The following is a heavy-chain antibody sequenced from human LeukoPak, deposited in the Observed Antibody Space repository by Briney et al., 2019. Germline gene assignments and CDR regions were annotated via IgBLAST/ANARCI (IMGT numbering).Heavy chain of an antibody. CDR2: IYYSGSP. Sequence: SETLSLTCSVSGGSISSYYWSWIRQPPGKGLEWIGYIYYSGSPNYNPSLKSRVTMSVDTSKNQFSLKLTSVTAADTAVYYCARHPSGRMWLQQGGWFDPWGQGTPVTVSS. J-gene: IGHJ5*02. CDR3: ARHPSGRMWLQQGGWFDP. V-gene: IGHV4-59*08. D-gene: IGHD5-24*01. CDR1: GGSISSYY.